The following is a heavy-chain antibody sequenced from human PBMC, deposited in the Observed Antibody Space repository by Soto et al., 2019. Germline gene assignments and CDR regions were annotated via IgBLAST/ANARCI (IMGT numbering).Heavy chain of an antibody. CDR1: GPRVSVAW. D-gene: IGHD1-26*01. V-gene: IGHV3-15*01. CDR3: TTDPTLVGPRGAF. CDR2: IKRRSESGTT. Sequence: PGGSRGLSFAAFGPRVSVAWMTWVGQAPGKGLEWVGNIKRRSESGTTEYAAPVKGRFIISREDSRNTLYLQMDSLKSDDSGVYYCTTDPTLVGPRGAFWGQGTLVTVSS. J-gene: IGHJ4*02.